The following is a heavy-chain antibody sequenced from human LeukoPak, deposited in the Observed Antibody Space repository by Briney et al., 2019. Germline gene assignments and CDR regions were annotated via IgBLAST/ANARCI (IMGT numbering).Heavy chain of an antibody. D-gene: IGHD3-10*01. Sequence: GGSLRLSCAASGFTFSNYGMSWVRQAPGKGLEWVSGVSGISGSTYYADSVKGRFTISRDNSKNTLYLEMNSLKAEGTALYDCAKDCYGSGNPRWFDPWGQGTLVTVSS. CDR1: GFTFSNYG. J-gene: IGHJ5*02. CDR3: AKDCYGSGNPRWFDP. V-gene: IGHV3-23*01. CDR2: VSGISGST.